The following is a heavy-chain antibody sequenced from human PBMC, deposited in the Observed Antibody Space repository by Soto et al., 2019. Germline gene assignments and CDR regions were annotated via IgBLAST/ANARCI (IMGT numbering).Heavy chain of an antibody. CDR2: ISYDGSNK. V-gene: IGHV3-30*18. CDR1: GFTFSSYG. D-gene: IGHD4-17*01. Sequence: GGSLRLSCAASGFTFSSYGMHWVRQAPGKGLEWVAVISYDGSNKYYADSVKGRFTISRDNSKNTLYLQMNSLRAEDTAVYYCAKDREWFGDYAPYYFDYWGQGTLVTVSS. CDR3: AKDREWFGDYAPYYFDY. J-gene: IGHJ4*02.